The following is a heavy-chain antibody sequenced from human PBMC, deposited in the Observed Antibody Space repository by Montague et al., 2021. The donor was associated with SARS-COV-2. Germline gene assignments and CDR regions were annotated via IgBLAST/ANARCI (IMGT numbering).Heavy chain of an antibody. CDR1: GDSVSSNIAT. Sequence: XAISGDSVSSNIATWNWIRQSPSRGLEWLGRTYYRSKWYNDYAESVKSRITIDPDTSKHQFSLHPNSVTPEDTAVYYCARIPVGSKYYFDFWGQGTLVTVSS. D-gene: IGHD2-2*01. V-gene: IGHV6-1*01. CDR2: TYYRSKWYN. CDR3: ARIPVGSKYYFDF. J-gene: IGHJ4*02.